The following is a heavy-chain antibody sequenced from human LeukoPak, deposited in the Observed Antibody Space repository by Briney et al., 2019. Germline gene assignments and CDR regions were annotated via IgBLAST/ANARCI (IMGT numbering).Heavy chain of an antibody. V-gene: IGHV3-23*01. J-gene: IGHJ4*02. CDR1: GFTFSSYA. D-gene: IGHD3-3*01. CDR3: AKGSDFWSGYCFDY. Sequence: GGSLRLSCAASGFTFSSYAMSWVRQAPGKGLEWVSAISGSGGSTYYADSVKGRFTIPRDNSKNTLYLQMNSLRAEDTAVYYCAKGSDFWSGYCFDYWGQGTLVTVSS. CDR2: ISGSGGST.